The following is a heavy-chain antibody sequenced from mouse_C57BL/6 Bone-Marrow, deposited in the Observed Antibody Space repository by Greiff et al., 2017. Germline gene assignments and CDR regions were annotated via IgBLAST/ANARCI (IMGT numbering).Heavy chain of an antibody. J-gene: IGHJ4*01. CDR3: ARDGYYYGSSYNYAMDY. V-gene: IGHV7-1*01. CDR2: SRNKANDYTT. CDR1: GFTFSDFY. D-gene: IGHD1-1*01. Sequence: EVMLVESGGGLVQSGRSLRLSCATSGFTFSDFYMEWVRQAPGKGLEWIAASRNKANDYTTEYSASVQGRFIVSRDTSQSILYLQMNALRAEDTAIYYCARDGYYYGSSYNYAMDYWGQGTSVTVSS.